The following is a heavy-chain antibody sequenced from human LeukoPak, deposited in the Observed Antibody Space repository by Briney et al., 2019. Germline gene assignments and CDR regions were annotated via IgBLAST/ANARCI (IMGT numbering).Heavy chain of an antibody. Sequence: GGSLRLSCAASGFTFSSYAMSWVRQAPGKGLEWVSAISGSGGSTYYADSVKGRFTISRDNSKNTLYLQMNSLRAEDTAVYYCAKDPLNYYDSTGYYPGEAFDIWGQGTMVTVSS. D-gene: IGHD3-22*01. CDR2: ISGSGGST. J-gene: IGHJ3*02. V-gene: IGHV3-23*01. CDR3: AKDPLNYYDSTGYYPGEAFDI. CDR1: GFTFSSYA.